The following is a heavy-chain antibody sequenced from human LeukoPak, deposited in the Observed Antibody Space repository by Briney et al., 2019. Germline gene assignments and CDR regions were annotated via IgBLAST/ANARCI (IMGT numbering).Heavy chain of an antibody. V-gene: IGHV3-23*01. CDR1: GFTFSSYA. J-gene: IGHJ4*02. D-gene: IGHD3-22*01. CDR3: AKMGYYESSDFFDY. Sequence: GGSLRLSCAASGFTFSSYAMSWVRQAPGKGLEWVSAISGDGGSAYYSDSVKGRFNISRDNSKNTLYLQMHSLRAEDTAVYYCAKMGYYESSDFFDYWGQGTLVTVSS. CDR2: ISGDGGSA.